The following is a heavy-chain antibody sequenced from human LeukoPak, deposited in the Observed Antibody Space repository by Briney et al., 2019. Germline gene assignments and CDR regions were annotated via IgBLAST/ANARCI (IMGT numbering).Heavy chain of an antibody. Sequence: PGRSLRLSSAASGFTFSSYSMNWVRQAPGKGLEWVSYISSSSSNIYYADSVKGRFTISRDNAKNSLYLQMNSLRAEDTAVYYCARDRIVGVTGRYFDYWGQGNLVTVSS. D-gene: IGHD1-26*01. CDR1: GFTFSSYS. CDR2: ISSSSSNI. V-gene: IGHV3-48*04. J-gene: IGHJ4*02. CDR3: ARDRIVGVTGRYFDY.